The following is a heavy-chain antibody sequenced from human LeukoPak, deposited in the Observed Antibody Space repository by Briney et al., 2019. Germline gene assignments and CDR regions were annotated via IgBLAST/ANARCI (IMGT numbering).Heavy chain of an antibody. V-gene: IGHV3-23*01. D-gene: IGHD1-26*01. J-gene: IGHJ6*02. Sequence: GGSLRLSCAASGFTFSSYAMNWVRQAPGKGLEWVSTISGSGGSTNYAVSVKGRFTISRDNSKNTLYLQMNSLRAEDTAVYYCAKDSGVSIVDLYGMDVWGQGTTVTVSS. CDR2: ISGSGGST. CDR1: GFTFSSYA. CDR3: AKDSGVSIVDLYGMDV.